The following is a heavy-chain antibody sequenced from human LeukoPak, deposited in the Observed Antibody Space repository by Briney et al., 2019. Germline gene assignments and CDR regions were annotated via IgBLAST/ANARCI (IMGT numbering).Heavy chain of an antibody. Sequence: GGSLRLSCAASGFTFSSYAMHWVRQAPGKGLEWVAVISYDGSNKYYADSVKGRFTISRDNSKNTLYLQMNSLRAEDTAVYYCARFNSTSCLDYWGQGTLVTVSS. CDR1: GFTFSSYA. D-gene: IGHD2-2*01. J-gene: IGHJ4*02. CDR3: ARFNSTSCLDY. CDR2: ISYDGSNK. V-gene: IGHV3-30-3*01.